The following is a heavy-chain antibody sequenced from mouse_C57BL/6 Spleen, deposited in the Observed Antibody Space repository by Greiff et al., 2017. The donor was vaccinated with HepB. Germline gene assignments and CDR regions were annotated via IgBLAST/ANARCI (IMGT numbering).Heavy chain of an antibody. J-gene: IGHJ2*01. CDR2: ISYDGSN. D-gene: IGHD2-14*01. CDR1: GYSITSGYY. CDR3: ARERNDGRFDY. V-gene: IGHV3-6*01. Sequence: DVQLQESGPGLVKPSQSLSLTCSVTGYSITSGYYWNWIRQFPGNKLEWMGYISYDGSNNYNPSLKNRTSITRDTSKNQFFLKLNSVTTEDTATYYCARERNDGRFDYWGQGTTLTVSS.